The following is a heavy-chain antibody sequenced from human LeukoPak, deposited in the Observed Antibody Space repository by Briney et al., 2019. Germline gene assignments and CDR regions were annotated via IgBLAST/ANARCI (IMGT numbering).Heavy chain of an antibody. Sequence: SQTLSLTCAISGDSVSSNSAAWNWIMQSPSRGLEWLGRTYYRSKWYNDYAVSVKSRITINPDTSKNQLSLQLNSVTPEDTAVYYCARGAVAVARTGAAFDIWGQGTMVTVSS. CDR1: GDSVSSNSAA. J-gene: IGHJ3*02. V-gene: IGHV6-1*01. CDR2: TYYRSKWYN. CDR3: ARGAVAVARTGAAFDI. D-gene: IGHD6-19*01.